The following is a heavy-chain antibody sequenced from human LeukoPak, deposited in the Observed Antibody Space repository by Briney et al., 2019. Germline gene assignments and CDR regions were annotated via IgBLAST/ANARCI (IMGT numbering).Heavy chain of an antibody. D-gene: IGHD2-2*01. CDR1: GYTFTGYH. Sequence: ASVKVSCKASGYTFTGYHMHWVRQAPGQGLEWMGRIDPNSGDTNYAQKFQGRVAMTRDTSISTAFMELTRLRSDDTAVYYCARDYCSSTSCLFDYWGQGTLVTVSS. CDR2: IDPNSGDT. CDR3: ARDYCSSTSCLFDY. V-gene: IGHV1-2*06. J-gene: IGHJ4*02.